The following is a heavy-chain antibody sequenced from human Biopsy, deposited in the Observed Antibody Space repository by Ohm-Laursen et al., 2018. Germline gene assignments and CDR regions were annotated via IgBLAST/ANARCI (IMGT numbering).Heavy chain of an antibody. J-gene: IGHJ6*02. D-gene: IGHD5-24*01. V-gene: IGHV1-46*01. CDR2: ISPSGATT. CDR1: GHTFATYH. CDR3: ARARVGSDGTDCYYYGMDD. Sequence: ASVKVSCKVSGHTFATYHIHWVRQAPGQGLEWMGVISPSGATTSFSQKFQGRITMTRDTSTGTVYMDLNSLGSEDTAVYYCARARVGSDGTDCYYYGMDDWGPGTTVTVSS.